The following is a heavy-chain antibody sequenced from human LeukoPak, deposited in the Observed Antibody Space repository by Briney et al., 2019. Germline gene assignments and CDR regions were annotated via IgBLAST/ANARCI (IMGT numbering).Heavy chain of an antibody. Sequence: PGGSLRLSCSVSGFTFSTYAMHWVRQAPGKGLEHVSRISSNGGSTYDADSVKGRFTISRDNSKNTLYLQMNSLRAEDTAVYYCVTSPPMKMDFWGQGTLVTVSS. V-gene: IGHV3-64D*06. CDR3: VTSPPMKMDF. CDR1: GFTFSTYA. J-gene: IGHJ4*02. CDR2: ISSNGGST.